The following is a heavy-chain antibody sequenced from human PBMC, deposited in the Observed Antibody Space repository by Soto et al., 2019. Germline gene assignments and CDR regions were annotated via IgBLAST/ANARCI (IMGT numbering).Heavy chain of an antibody. J-gene: IGHJ5*02. Sequence: EVQLVESGGGLVQPGGSLRLSCAASGFTFSSYAMHWVRQAPGKGLEYVSAISSNGGSTYYANSVKGRFIISRDNSKNTLYLQMGSLRAEDMAVYYCARGRHQLLYWGWFDPWGQGTLVTVSS. CDR2: ISSNGGST. CDR1: GFTFSSYA. V-gene: IGHV3-64*01. D-gene: IGHD2-2*02. CDR3: ARGRHQLLYWGWFDP.